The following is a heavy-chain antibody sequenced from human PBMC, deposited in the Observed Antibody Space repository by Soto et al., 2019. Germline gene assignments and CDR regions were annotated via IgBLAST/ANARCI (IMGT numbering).Heavy chain of an antibody. CDR1: GGTFSSYA. D-gene: IGHD3-3*01. CDR2: IIPIFGTA. V-gene: IGHV1-69*06. Sequence: SVKVSCKASGGTFSSYAISWVRQAPGQGLEWMGGIIPIFGTANYAQKFQGRVTITADKSTSTAYMELSSLRSEDTAVYYCARGSGLRCLEWRRYYYYGMDVWGQGTTVTVSS. CDR3: ARGSGLRCLEWRRYYYYGMDV. J-gene: IGHJ6*02.